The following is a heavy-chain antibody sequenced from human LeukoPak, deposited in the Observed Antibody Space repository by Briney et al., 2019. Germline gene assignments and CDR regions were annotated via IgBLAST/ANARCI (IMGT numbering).Heavy chain of an antibody. J-gene: IGHJ4*02. CDR1: GFTFNNYG. V-gene: IGHV3-30*18. Sequence: PGRSLRLSCAASGFTFNNYGMHWVRQAPGKGLGWVAVIATDGRDKKYADSVKGRFTISRDNSKNTLYLEMNSLRPEDTAVYHCAKDSKVAAAGYFFDYWGQGTLVTVSS. D-gene: IGHD6-13*01. CDR2: IATDGRDK. CDR3: AKDSKVAAAGYFFDY.